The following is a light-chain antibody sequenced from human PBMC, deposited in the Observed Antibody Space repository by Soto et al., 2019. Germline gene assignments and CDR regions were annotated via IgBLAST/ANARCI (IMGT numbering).Light chain of an antibody. Sequence: DIQMTQSPSTLTASVGDRVTITCRASQSVTNFLAWYQQKPGKAPKLLIYDASTLEDGVPSRFSGSGSGTQFTLTISSVQPDDYATYYCQQYNDWWSRFGQGTKLEIK. CDR3: QQYNDWWSR. V-gene: IGKV1-5*01. J-gene: IGKJ2*03. CDR2: DAS. CDR1: QSVTNF.